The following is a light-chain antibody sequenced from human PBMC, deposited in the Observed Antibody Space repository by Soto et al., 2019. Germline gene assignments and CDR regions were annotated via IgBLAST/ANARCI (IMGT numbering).Light chain of an antibody. Sequence: EIVLTQSPGTLSLSPGERATLSCRASQNLINSFIGWYQQKPGQAPRLLIYDTSSSATGVPDQYSSSGAGTNFSLIISRVETEDFAVFFCKQYGKLEIIFGQGTRLEI. J-gene: IGKJ5*01. CDR2: DTS. CDR1: QNLINSF. V-gene: IGKV3-20*01. CDR3: KQYGKLEII.